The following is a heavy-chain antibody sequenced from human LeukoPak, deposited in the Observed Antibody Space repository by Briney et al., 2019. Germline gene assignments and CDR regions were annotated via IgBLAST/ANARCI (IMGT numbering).Heavy chain of an antibody. CDR3: ARDQNFYGKTGEGYFQH. J-gene: IGHJ1*01. V-gene: IGHV3-7*01. CDR1: GFNFNSYW. D-gene: IGHD1-14*01. CDR2: IRRDGSEE. Sequence: GGSLRLSCGVSGFNFNSYWMSWVRQAPGKGLELVAKIRRDGSEEYYVGSVKGRFTISRDNAKNSLYLQMNRLRAEDTAVYFCARDQNFYGKTGEGYFQHWGQGTLVTVSS.